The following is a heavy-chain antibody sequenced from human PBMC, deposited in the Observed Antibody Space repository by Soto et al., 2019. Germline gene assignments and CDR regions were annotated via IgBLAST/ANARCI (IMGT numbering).Heavy chain of an antibody. V-gene: IGHV5-51*01. Sequence: GESLKISCKGSGYSFTSYWIGWVRQMPGKGLEWMGIIYPGDSDTRYSPSFQGQVTISADKSISTAYLQWSSLKASDTAMYYCAISDYGDSPYYYYGMDVWGQGTTVTVSS. J-gene: IGHJ6*02. D-gene: IGHD4-17*01. CDR1: GYSFTSYW. CDR2: IYPGDSDT. CDR3: AISDYGDSPYYYYGMDV.